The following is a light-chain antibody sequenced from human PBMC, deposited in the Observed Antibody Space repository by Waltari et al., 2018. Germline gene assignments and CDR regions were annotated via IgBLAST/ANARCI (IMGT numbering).Light chain of an antibody. Sequence: EIVMTQSPATLSVSPGERATLSCRASQSVSSNLAWYQQKPGQAPRLLIYDASTRATGFPARFSGSGSGTEFTLTISSLQSEDFAVYYCQQYHYWPSGTCGQGTKLEI. CDR2: DAS. J-gene: IGKJ2*01. CDR1: QSVSSN. V-gene: IGKV3-15*01. CDR3: QQYHYWPSGT.